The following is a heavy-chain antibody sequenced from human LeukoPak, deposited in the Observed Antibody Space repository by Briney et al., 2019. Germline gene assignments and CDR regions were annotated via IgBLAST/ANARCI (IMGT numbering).Heavy chain of an antibody. CDR1: GFTFSNAW. Sequence: GGSLRLSCAASGFTFSNAWMSWIRQAPGKGLEWVSSISSSSSYIYYADSVKGRFTISRDNAKNSLYLQMNSLRAEDAAVYYRARSAATIPLYYFDYWGQGTLVTVSS. J-gene: IGHJ4*02. CDR2: ISSSSSYI. V-gene: IGHV3-21*01. CDR3: ARSAATIPLYYFDY. D-gene: IGHD5-24*01.